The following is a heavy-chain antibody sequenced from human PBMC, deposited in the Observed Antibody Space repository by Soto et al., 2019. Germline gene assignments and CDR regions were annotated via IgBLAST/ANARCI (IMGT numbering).Heavy chain of an antibody. CDR1: GYTLGSYY. CDR3: TRVLYRFWNGYGMDV. D-gene: IGHD3-3*01. Sequence: QEQLVQSGPEVKMPGASVKVSCKAMGYTLGSYYVHVVRQAPGQGLEWMGEINPKTGRTTYAQKFEGRIALARDTSPDTVYMELSSLGYEDTAKYYCTRVLYRFWNGYGMDVWGQGTTVTVSS. V-gene: IGHV1-46*01. CDR2: INPKTGRT. J-gene: IGHJ6*02.